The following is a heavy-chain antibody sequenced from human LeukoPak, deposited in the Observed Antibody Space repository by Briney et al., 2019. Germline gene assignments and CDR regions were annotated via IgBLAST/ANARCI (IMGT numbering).Heavy chain of an antibody. CDR2: ISYDGSNK. Sequence: GRSLRLSCAASGFTFSSYAMHWVRQAPGKGLEWEAVISYDGSNKYYADSVKGRFTISRDNSKNTLYLQMNSLRAEDTAVYYCARDLYYYDSSGYPDYWGQGTLVTVSS. D-gene: IGHD3-22*01. J-gene: IGHJ4*02. CDR1: GFTFSSYA. CDR3: ARDLYYYDSSGYPDY. V-gene: IGHV3-30*04.